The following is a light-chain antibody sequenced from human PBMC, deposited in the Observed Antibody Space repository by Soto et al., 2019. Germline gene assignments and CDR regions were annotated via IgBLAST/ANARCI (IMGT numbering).Light chain of an antibody. V-gene: IGKV3-20*01. CDR2: AAS. CDR1: QSVSDNY. J-gene: IGKJ2*01. Sequence: EIVLTQSPGTLSLSPGERATLSCRASQSVSDNYIAWYQQKPGQTPRVLIYAASRRATGISDRFSGSGSGTDFTLTISRLEPEDFGVYYCQQYGTAWYTFGQGTKLEI. CDR3: QQYGTAWYT.